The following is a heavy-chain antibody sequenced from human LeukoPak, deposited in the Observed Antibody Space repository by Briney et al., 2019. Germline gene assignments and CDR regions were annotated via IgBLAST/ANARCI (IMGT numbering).Heavy chain of an antibody. Sequence: GGSLRLSCAASGFTFSSYAMSWVRQAPGKGLERVSAISGSGGSTYYADSVKGRFTISRDNSKNTLYLQMNSLRAEDTAVYYCALGGVVPAAEAFAEYFQHWGQGTLVTVSS. D-gene: IGHD2-2*01. V-gene: IGHV3-23*01. CDR3: ALGGVVPAAEAFAEYFQH. CDR1: GFTFSSYA. J-gene: IGHJ1*01. CDR2: ISGSGGST.